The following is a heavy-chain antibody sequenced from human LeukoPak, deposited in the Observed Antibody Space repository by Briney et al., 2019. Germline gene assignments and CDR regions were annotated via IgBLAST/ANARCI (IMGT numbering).Heavy chain of an antibody. CDR2: ISSSSSYI. CDR1: GFTFSSYS. V-gene: IGHV3-21*01. J-gene: IGHJ4*02. CDR3: ARLYRYVRSASYPDY. D-gene: IGHD3-10*02. Sequence: GGSLRLSCAASGFTFSSYSMNWVRQAPGKGLEWVSSISSSSSYIYYADSVKGRFTISRDNAKNSLYLQMNSLRAEDTAVYYCARLYRYVRSASYPDYWGQGTLVTVSS.